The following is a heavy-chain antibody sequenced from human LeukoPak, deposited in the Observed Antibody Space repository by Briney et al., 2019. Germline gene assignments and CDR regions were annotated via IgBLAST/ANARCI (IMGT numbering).Heavy chain of an antibody. V-gene: IGHV1-8*01. Sequence: ASVKVSCKASGYSFTSHDINWVRQAIGQGLEWMGWMNPNSGNTGYAQRFQGRVTMTTDTSIKTAYIELSSLRSEDTAVYYCARAGRKYAFDYWGQGTLVTVSS. J-gene: IGHJ4*02. CDR2: MNPNSGNT. CDR3: ARAGRKYAFDY. D-gene: IGHD3-10*01. CDR1: GYSFTSHD.